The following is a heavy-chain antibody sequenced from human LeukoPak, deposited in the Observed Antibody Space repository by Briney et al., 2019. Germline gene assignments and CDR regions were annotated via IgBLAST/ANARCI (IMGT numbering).Heavy chain of an antibody. D-gene: IGHD5-12*01. V-gene: IGHV3-21*04. CDR2: ISSSSSYI. J-gene: IGHJ4*02. CDR3: AKDSDIVATIPDY. CDR1: GFTFSSYS. Sequence: GGSLRLSCAASGFTFSSYSMNWVRQAPGKGLEWVSSISSSSSYIYYADSVKGRFTISRDNSKNTLYLQMNSLRAEDTAVYYCAKDSDIVATIPDYWGQGTLVTVSS.